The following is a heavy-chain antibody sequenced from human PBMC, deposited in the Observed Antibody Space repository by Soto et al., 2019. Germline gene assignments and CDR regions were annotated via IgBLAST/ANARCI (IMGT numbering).Heavy chain of an antibody. CDR3: ASRVRYYDFWSRYLNYYYYVMDV. D-gene: IGHD3-3*01. CDR1: GYTFTSYY. CDR2: INPSGGST. Sequence: ASVKVSCKASGYTFTSYYMHWVRQAPGQGLEWMGIINPSGGSTSYAQKFQGRVTMTRDTSTSTVYMELSSLRSEDTAVYYCASRVRYYDFWSRYLNYYYYVMDVWGQGTTLTV. V-gene: IGHV1-46*01. J-gene: IGHJ6*02.